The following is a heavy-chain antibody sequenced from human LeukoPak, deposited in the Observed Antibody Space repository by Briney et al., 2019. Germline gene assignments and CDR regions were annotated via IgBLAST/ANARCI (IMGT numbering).Heavy chain of an antibody. J-gene: IGHJ4*02. CDR3: AKWGDYDVLTGYYVSDY. CDR1: GFTFSNYA. V-gene: IGHV3-23*01. D-gene: IGHD3-9*01. Sequence: GASLRLSCAASGFTFSNYAMSWVRQAPGKGLEWVSAITSSGGNTYYADSVKGRFTISRGNSKNTVFLQMNSLRAEDTAVYYCAKWGDYDVLTGYYVSDYWGQGTLVTVSS. CDR2: ITSSGGNT.